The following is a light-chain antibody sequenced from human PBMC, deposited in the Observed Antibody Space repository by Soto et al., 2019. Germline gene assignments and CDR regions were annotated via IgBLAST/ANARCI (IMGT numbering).Light chain of an antibody. CDR3: QQYHTYSWT. CDR2: KAS. Sequence: DIQMTQSPSTLSASIGDRVTITCLSSQTINTWLAWYQQKPGKAPNLLIYKASSLESGVPSRFSGSGSGTEFTLTISGLQPDDFATYYCQQYHTYSWTFGQGTKVDIK. J-gene: IGKJ1*01. CDR1: QTINTW. V-gene: IGKV1-5*03.